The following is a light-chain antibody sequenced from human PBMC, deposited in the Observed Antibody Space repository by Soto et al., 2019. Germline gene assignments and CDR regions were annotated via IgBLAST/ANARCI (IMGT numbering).Light chain of an antibody. V-gene: IGKV1-39*01. Sequence: DIQMTQSPSSLSASVGDRVTITCRASQSISSYLNWYQQKPGKAPKLLIYAASTLQSGVPSRFSGSGSGTDFTLTISCLQSEDFATYYCQQYYSYPQTFGGGTKVDIK. CDR1: QSISSY. CDR2: AAS. CDR3: QQYYSYPQT. J-gene: IGKJ4*01.